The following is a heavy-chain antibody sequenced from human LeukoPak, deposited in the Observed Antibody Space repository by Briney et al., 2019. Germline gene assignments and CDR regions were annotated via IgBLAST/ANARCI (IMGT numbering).Heavy chain of an antibody. CDR1: GFTFSTYA. CDR3: ATEPSYYYDSSAGHDYFDN. J-gene: IGHJ4*02. CDR2: ISASGGAT. D-gene: IGHD3-22*01. V-gene: IGHV3-23*01. Sequence: GGSLRLSCAASGFTFSTYAMIWVRQAPGKGLEWVSAISASGGATFYADSVKGRFTISRDNSRNTLYLQMNSLRAEDTAVYYCATEPSYYYDSSAGHDYFDNWGQGTLVTVSS.